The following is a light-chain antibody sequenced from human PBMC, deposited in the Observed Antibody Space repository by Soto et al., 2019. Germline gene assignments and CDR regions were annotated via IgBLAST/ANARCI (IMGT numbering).Light chain of an antibody. CDR2: GAS. Sequence: IVMTHSRATLSVSPGGRGTLCCRSIQTVYNNLAWYQQKPGQSPRLLIYGASTRATGIPARFSGSGSGTEFTLNRSTLQSEHFAVYLCQEYNKCHTVNFGPGTXVEIK. CDR1: QTVYNN. V-gene: IGKV3-15*01. J-gene: IGKJ3*01. CDR3: QEYNKCHTVN.